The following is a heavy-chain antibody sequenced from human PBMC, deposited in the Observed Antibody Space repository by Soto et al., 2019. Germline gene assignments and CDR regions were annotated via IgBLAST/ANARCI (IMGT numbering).Heavy chain of an antibody. V-gene: IGHV3-33*01. D-gene: IGHD2-15*01. J-gene: IGHJ4*02. CDR2: IWYDGSNK. Sequence: GGSLRLSCAASGFTFSSYGMHWVRQAPGKGLEWVAVIWYDGSNKYYADSVKGRFTISRDNSKNTLYLQMNSLRAEDTAVYYCARAATEGYVVGYCSGGSCQEEPLDYWGQGTLVTVSS. CDR1: GFTFSSYG. CDR3: ARAATEGYVVGYCSGGSCQEEPLDY.